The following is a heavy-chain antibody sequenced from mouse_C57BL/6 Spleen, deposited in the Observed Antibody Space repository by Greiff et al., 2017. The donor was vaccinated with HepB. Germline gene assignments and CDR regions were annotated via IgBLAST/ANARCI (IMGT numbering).Heavy chain of an antibody. CDR1: GYTFTSYW. V-gene: IGHV1-5*01. CDR3: TRSGWDDYSMDY. Sequence: VQLQQSGTVLARPGASVKMSCKTSGYTFTSYWMHWVKQRPGQGLEWIGAIYPGNSDTSYNQKFKGKAKLTAGTSASTAYMELSSLTNEDSAVYYCTRSGWDDYSMDYWGQGTSVTVSS. CDR2: IYPGNSDT. D-gene: IGHD4-1*01. J-gene: IGHJ4*01.